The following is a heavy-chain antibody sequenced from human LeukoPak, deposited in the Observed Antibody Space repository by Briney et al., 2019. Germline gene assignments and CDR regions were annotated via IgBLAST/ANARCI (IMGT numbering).Heavy chain of an antibody. CDR3: AKSKWELLRLFDY. J-gene: IGHJ4*02. CDR2: ISGSGGST. D-gene: IGHD1-26*01. V-gene: IGHV3-23*01. Sequence: GGSLRLSCAASGFTFSSYWMSWVRQAPGKGLEWVSAISGSGGSTYYADSVKGRFTISRDNSKNTLYLQMNSLRAEDTAVYYCAKSKWELLRLFDYWGQGTLVTVSS. CDR1: GFTFSSYW.